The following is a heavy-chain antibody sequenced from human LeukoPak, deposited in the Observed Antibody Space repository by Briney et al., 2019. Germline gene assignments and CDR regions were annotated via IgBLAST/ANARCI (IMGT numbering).Heavy chain of an antibody. CDR2: ISKNGKTI. Sequence: SGGSLRLSCAASGFTFSDYYMSWIRQAPGKGLEWLSYISKNGKTIYYADSVKGRFTISRDNAKNSLYLQMNSLRAEDTAVYYCARDWGGYCSSTSCYSHMDVWGKGTTVTVSS. CDR3: ARDWGGYCSSTSCYSHMDV. D-gene: IGHD2-2*01. V-gene: IGHV3-11*04. CDR1: GFTFSDYY. J-gene: IGHJ6*03.